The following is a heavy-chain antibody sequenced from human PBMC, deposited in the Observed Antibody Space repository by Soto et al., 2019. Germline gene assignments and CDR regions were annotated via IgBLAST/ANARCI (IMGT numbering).Heavy chain of an antibody. CDR3: VRLVDIEATIGWFEP. CDR2: IYLDRTT. Sequence: SETLSLACAGYGYASSGGYCWASIRPPRVEGLEWIGKIYLDRTTSYSPSLNGRVTISVDTSKNQFSVKLSSLIAADTAVYYCVRLVDIEATIGWFEPCGEGPLVTVS. D-gene: IGHD5-12*01. CDR1: GYASSGGYC. V-gene: IGHV4-38-2*01. J-gene: IGHJ5*02.